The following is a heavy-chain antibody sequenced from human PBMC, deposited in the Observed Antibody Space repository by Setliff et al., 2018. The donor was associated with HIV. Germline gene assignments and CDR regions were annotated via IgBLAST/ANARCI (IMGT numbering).Heavy chain of an antibody. Sequence: ASETLSLTCTVSGGSITSSYWSWIRQPAGKGLEWTGRIYTSGSTNYNPSLKSRVTMSIDTSKKQFSLKLSSVTAADTAVYYCARSFGNGNSRLGNWGQGTLVTVSS. CDR2: IYTSGST. D-gene: IGHD2-8*01. CDR1: GGSITSSY. J-gene: IGHJ4*02. CDR3: ARSFGNGNSRLGN. V-gene: IGHV4-4*07.